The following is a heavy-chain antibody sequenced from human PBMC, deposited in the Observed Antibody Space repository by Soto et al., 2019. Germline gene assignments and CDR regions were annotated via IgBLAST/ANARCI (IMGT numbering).Heavy chain of an antibody. V-gene: IGHV5-51*01. Sequence: GESLKISCKGSGYTFTSSWIGWVRQMPGKGLEWMGIIYPDNSDTRYSPSFQGQVTISVDKSIRTAYLQWRSLKASDTAMYYCASSPEEGDLDYWGQGTLVTVSS. D-gene: IGHD2-21*01. CDR2: IYPDNSDT. J-gene: IGHJ4*02. CDR3: ASSPEEGDLDY. CDR1: GYTFTSSW.